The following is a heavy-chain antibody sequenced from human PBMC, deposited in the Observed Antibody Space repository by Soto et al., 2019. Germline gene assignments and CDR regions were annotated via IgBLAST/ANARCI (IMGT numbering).Heavy chain of an antibody. D-gene: IGHD3-10*01. CDR2: INHSGST. V-gene: IGHV4-34*01. CDR1: GGSFSGYY. Sequence: QVQLQQSGAGLLKPSETLSLTCAVYGGSFSGYYWNWIRQPPGKGLEWIGEINHSGSTNYNPSLKSRVTISVDTSKNQFSLKLSSVTAADTAVYYCARGYGMNFDYWGQGTLVTVSS. CDR3: ARGYGMNFDY. J-gene: IGHJ4*02.